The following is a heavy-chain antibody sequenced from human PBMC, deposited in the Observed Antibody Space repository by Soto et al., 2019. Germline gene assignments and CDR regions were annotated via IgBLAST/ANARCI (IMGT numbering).Heavy chain of an antibody. V-gene: IGHV1-2*02. CDR1: GYTFTGHY. CDR3: VWSCTGGSCSDY. D-gene: IGHD2-15*01. Sequence: ASVKVSCKTSGYTFTGHYIHWVRQAPQQGPEWVGEIGPESGATRYAQKFRGRVTMTMDTSITTVYMELKNLSPDDTAVYYCVWSCTGGSCSDYWGQGTLVTVSS. J-gene: IGHJ4*02. CDR2: IGPESGAT.